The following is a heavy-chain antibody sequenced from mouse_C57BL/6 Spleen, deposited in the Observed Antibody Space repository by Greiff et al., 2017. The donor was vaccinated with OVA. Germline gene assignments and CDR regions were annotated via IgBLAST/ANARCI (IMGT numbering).Heavy chain of an antibody. CDR3: ARSWGFDY. CDR2: IYPSDSET. Sequence: QVQLQQPGAELVRPGSSVKLSCKASGYTFTSYWMDWVKQRPGQGLEWIGNIYPSDSETHYNQKFKDKATLTVDKSSSTAYMQLSSLTSEDSAVYYCARSWGFDYWGQGTTLTVSS. CDR1: GYTFTSYW. V-gene: IGHV1-61*01. J-gene: IGHJ2*01.